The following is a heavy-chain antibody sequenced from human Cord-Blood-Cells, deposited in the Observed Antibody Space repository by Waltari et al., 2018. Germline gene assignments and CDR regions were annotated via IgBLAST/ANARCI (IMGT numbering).Heavy chain of an antibody. J-gene: IGHJ4*02. CDR2: SSYDGSNK. Sequence: QVQLVESGGGVVQPGRSLRLSCAASGFTFSSYAMHWVRQAPGKGLEWVAVSSYDGSNKYYADSVKGRFTISRDNSKNTLYLQMNSLRAEDTAVYYCARAPGSYFDYWGQGTLVTVSS. CDR1: GFTFSSYA. V-gene: IGHV3-30*04. D-gene: IGHD3-10*01. CDR3: ARAPGSYFDY.